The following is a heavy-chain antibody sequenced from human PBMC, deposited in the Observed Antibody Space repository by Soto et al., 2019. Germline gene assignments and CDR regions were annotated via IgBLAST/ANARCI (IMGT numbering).Heavy chain of an antibody. CDR3: EREPIAAAGYYYYYYMDV. CDR1: GFTFSSYA. J-gene: IGHJ6*03. CDR2: ISSNGGST. Sequence: GGSLRLSCAASGFTFSSYAMHWVRQAPGKGLEYVSAISSNGGSTYYANSVKGRFTISRDNSKNTLYLQMGSLRAEDMAVYYCEREPIAAAGYYYYYYMDVWGKGTTVTVSS. D-gene: IGHD6-13*01. V-gene: IGHV3-64*01.